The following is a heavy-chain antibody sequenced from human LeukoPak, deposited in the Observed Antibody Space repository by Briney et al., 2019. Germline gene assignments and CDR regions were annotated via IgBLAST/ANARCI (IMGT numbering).Heavy chain of an antibody. CDR1: GYTFTGYY. Sequence: ASVKVSCKASGYTFTGYYMHWVRQAPGQGLEWMGVIIPIFGTANYAQKFQGRVTITTDESTSTAYMELSSLRSEDMAVYYCARYSSSWAPPYYMDVWGKGTTVTVSS. CDR3: ARYSSSWAPPYYMDV. V-gene: IGHV1-69*05. CDR2: IIPIFGTA. J-gene: IGHJ6*03. D-gene: IGHD6-13*01.